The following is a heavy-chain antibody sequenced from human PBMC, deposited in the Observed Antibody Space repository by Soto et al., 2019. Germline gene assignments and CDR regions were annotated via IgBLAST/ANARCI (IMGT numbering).Heavy chain of an antibody. D-gene: IGHD1-1*01. CDR1: GYSFTRYG. V-gene: IGHV1-18*01. CDR2: ISGYNGNT. Sequence: QVQLVQSGAEVKKPGASVKVSCKASGYSFTRYGISWVRQAPGQGLEWMGWISGYNGNTNYPENLQGRVTMTTDTTARTAQRAERTAISYCAAVYSCARVGNVPYYYYGLDVWGQGTTVTVSS. CDR3: ARVGNVPYYYYGLDV. J-gene: IGHJ6*02.